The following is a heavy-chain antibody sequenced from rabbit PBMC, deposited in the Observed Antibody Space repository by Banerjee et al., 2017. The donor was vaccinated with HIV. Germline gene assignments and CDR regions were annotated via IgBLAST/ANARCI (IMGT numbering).Heavy chain of an antibody. CDR3: ARVTGYGTTSAYPTRLDL. Sequence: QLVETGGGLVQPGGSLTLSCKASGFDFSSYYMSWVRQAPGKGLEWIGIIYAGKGSTDYASWVNGRFTISSDNAQNTVDLQMNSLTAADTATYFCARVTGYGTTSAYPTRLDLWGQGTLVTVS. J-gene: IGHJ3*01. CDR2: IYAGKGST. D-gene: IGHD1-1*01. CDR1: GFDFSSYY. V-gene: IGHV1S7*01.